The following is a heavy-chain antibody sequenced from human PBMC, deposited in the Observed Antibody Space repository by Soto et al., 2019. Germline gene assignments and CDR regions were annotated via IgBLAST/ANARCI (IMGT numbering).Heavy chain of an antibody. CDR1: GGTPSNSA. V-gene: IGHV1-69*01. CDR2: IIPVFGIV. J-gene: IGHJ6*02. Sequence: QVQLVQSGAEVKKPGSSVRVSCKASGGTPSNSAFSWVRQAPGQGLEWMGGIIPVFGIVKYAQNLEGRVTITGDESTNTAYMELSSLGYEDRAVYYCASGRRVVVVSRAYYGMDVWGQGTTVTVSS. D-gene: IGHD3-22*01. CDR3: ASGRRVVVVSRAYYGMDV.